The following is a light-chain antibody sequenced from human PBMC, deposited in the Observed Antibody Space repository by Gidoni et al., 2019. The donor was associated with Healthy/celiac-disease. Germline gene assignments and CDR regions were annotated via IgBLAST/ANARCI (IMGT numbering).Light chain of an antibody. J-gene: IGKJ4*01. CDR2: KAS. CDR1: QSIGSW. CDR3: QQYNSYPLT. Sequence: DIQMTQSPSTLSASVGDRVTITCRASQSIGSWLAWYQQKPGKAPKLLIYKASSLESGVPSRFSGSGSGTEFTLTISSLQPDDFTTYYCQQYNSYPLTFGGXTKVEIK. V-gene: IGKV1-5*03.